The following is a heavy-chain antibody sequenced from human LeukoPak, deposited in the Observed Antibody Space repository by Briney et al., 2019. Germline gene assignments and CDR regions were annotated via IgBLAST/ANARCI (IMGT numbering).Heavy chain of an antibody. D-gene: IGHD1-14*01. CDR1: GFTFSSYA. CDR3: AKDASDTGYYFDY. V-gene: IGHV3-23*01. CDR2: IIGSGVTT. Sequence: PGGSLRLSCAGSGFTFSSYAMSWARQAPGKGLEWVSTIIGSGVTTYYADSVKGRFTISRDNSKNTLYLQVNSPRAEDTAVYYCAKDASDTGYYFDYWGQGTLVTVSS. J-gene: IGHJ4*02.